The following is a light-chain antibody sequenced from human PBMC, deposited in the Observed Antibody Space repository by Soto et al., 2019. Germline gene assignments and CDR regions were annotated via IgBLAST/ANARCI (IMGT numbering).Light chain of an antibody. Sequence: DIVMTQSPDSLAVSLGERATINCKSSQSVLYSSNNKNYLAWYQQKPGQPPKLLIYWASTRDSGVPDRFSGSGSGTDFTLSNSSLQAEDGAVYYCQQYYRTPITFCGGTKVEIK. V-gene: IGKV4-1*01. CDR3: QQYYRTPIT. CDR2: WAS. J-gene: IGKJ4*01. CDR1: QSVLYSSNNKNY.